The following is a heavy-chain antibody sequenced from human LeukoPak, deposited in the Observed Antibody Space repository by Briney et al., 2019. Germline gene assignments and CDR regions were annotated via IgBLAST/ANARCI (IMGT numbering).Heavy chain of an antibody. D-gene: IGHD3-22*01. CDR3: ARDRTTYYYDSSGYYPFDY. V-gene: IGHV3-7*03. J-gene: IGHJ4*02. CDR1: GFTFSSYW. CDR2: IKKDGSEK. Sequence: GGSLRLSCAASGFTFSSYWMIWVRQAPGKGLEWVANIKKDGSEKYYVDSVKGRFTISRDNAKNSLYLQMNSLRAEDTAVYYCARDRTTYYYDSSGYYPFDYWGQGTLVTVSS.